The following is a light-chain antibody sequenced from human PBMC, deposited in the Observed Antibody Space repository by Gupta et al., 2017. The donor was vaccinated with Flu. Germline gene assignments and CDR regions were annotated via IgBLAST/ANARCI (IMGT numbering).Light chain of an antibody. J-gene: IGKJ5*01. CDR2: DAS. CDR1: QSVSSY. Sequence: EIVLTQSPATPSLSPGERATLSCRASQSVSSYLAWYQQKPGQAPRLLIYDASNRATGIPARFSGSGSGTDFTLTISSLEPEDFAVYYCQQRRSWPITFGQGTRLEIK. V-gene: IGKV3-11*01. CDR3: QQRRSWPIT.